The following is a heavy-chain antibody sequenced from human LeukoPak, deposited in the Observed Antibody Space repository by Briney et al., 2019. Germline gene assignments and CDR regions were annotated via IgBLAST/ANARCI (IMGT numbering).Heavy chain of an antibody. Sequence: SQTLSLTCAISGDSVSSNSAAWNWIRQSPSGGLEWLGRTYYRSKWYNDYAVSVKSRITINPDTSKNQFSLQLNSVTPEDTAVYYCAREEEDFRALDGSFDYWGQGTLVTVSS. CDR3: AREEEDFRALDGSFDY. V-gene: IGHV6-1*01. CDR1: GDSVSSNSAA. J-gene: IGHJ4*02. CDR2: TYYRSKWYN. D-gene: IGHD3-10*01.